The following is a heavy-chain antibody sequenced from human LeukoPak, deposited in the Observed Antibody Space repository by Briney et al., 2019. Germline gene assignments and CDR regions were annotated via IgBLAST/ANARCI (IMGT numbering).Heavy chain of an antibody. J-gene: IGHJ6*03. CDR2: IKQDGSEK. Sequence: PGGSLRLSCAASGFTFSSYWMSWVRQAPGKGLEWVANIKQDGSEKYYVDSVKGRFTISRDNSKNTLYLQMNSLRAEDTAVYYCAKDSKIVGATFRSYHYMDVWGKGTAVTVSS. D-gene: IGHD1-26*01. CDR1: GFTFSSYW. V-gene: IGHV3-7*03. CDR3: AKDSKIVGATFRSYHYMDV.